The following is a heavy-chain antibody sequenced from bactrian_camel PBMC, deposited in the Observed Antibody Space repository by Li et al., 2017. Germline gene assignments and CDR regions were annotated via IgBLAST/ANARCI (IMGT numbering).Heavy chain of an antibody. CDR2: IHTLSENT. V-gene: IGHV3S40*01. Sequence: VQLVESGGGSVQPGGSLRLSCTISAHGDASNCMAWFRQSPGKEREGVAAIHTLSENTDYADPVKGRFTISQDRAKATVYLQMDSLKPEDTAMYYCAAKSACLDLLRRFRSLGGWARGPRSPSP. CDR1: AHGDASNC. D-gene: IGHD1*01. J-gene: IGHJ4*01.